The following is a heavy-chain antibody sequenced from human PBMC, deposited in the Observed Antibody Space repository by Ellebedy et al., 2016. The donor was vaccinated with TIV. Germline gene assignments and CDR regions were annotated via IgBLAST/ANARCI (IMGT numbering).Heavy chain of an antibody. V-gene: IGHV1-8*01. CDR2: MNPSGYT. CDR3: ARYISRSAFHQ. CDR1: GDTSTIYD. J-gene: IGHJ4*02. D-gene: IGHD3-16*02. Sequence: ASVKVSXXASGDTSTIYDINWVRQAAGQGPEWLGFMNPSGYTGYAQKFLGRLTVSRDTSISTFYMELSGLISEDTAVYYCARYISRSAFHQWGQGTLVTVSS.